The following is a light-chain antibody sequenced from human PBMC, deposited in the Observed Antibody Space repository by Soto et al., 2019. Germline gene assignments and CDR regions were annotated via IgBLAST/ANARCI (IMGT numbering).Light chain of an antibody. V-gene: IGKV3-11*01. CDR3: QQRSNWPPRYT. J-gene: IGKJ2*01. Sequence: VLTQSPATLSLSPGERATLSCRASQSVGGYSYLAWYQQKSGQAPRLLIYDASKRATGIPARFSGSTSGADFILTLSSLEPEDFAVYYCQQRSNWPPRYTFGQGTKLEIQ. CDR2: DAS. CDR1: QSVGGYSY.